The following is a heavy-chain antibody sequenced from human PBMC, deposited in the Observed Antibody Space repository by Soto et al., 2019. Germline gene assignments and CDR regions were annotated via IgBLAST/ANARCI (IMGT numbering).Heavy chain of an antibody. Sequence: GASVKVSCKASGGTFNRYAISWVRQAPGQGLEWMGGIIPIFGIGNDAQRFQGRVTITADESTGTAYMELSSLRSEGTGVYYCARSAITXFGVVSIPPHYYSEMDVWGQGTTVTVSS. D-gene: IGHD3-3*01. CDR3: ARSAITXFGVVSIPPHYYSEMDV. J-gene: IGHJ6*02. CDR1: GGTFNRYA. CDR2: IIPIFGIG. V-gene: IGHV1-69*13.